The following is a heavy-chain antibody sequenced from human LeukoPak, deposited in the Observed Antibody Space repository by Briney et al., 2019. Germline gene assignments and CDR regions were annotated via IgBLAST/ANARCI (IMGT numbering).Heavy chain of an antibody. CDR2: INPNSGGT. J-gene: IGHJ5*02. D-gene: IGHD1-1*01. CDR1: GYTFTGYY. Sequence: GASVKVSCKASGYTFTGYYMHWVRQAPGQGLEWMGRINPNSGGTNYAQKFQGRVTMTRDTSISTAYMELSRLRSDDTAVYYCARTFIRPATSLDPWGPGTLVTVSS. CDR3: ARTFIRPATSLDP. V-gene: IGHV1-2*06.